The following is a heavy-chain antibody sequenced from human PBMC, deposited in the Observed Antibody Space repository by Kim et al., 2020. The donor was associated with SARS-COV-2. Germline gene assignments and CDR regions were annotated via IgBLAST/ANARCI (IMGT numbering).Heavy chain of an antibody. V-gene: IGHV1-69*13. Sequence: SVKVSCKASGGTFGSYAISWVRQAPGQGLEWMGGIIPIFGTANYAQKFQGRVTITADESTSTDYMELSSLRSEETAVYYCARGQGYSGTEARFDYWGQGTLVTVYS. D-gene: IGHD1-26*01. J-gene: IGHJ4*02. CDR1: GGTFGSYA. CDR3: ARGQGYSGTEARFDY. CDR2: IIPIFGTA.